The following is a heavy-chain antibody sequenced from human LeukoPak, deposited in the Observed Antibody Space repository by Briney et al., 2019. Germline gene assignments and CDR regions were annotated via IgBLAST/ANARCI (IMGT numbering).Heavy chain of an antibody. CDR2: IKQDGSEK. D-gene: IGHD2-15*01. Sequence: GGSLRLSCAASGFTFSSYWMSWVRQAPGKGLEWVANIKQDGSEKYYVDSVKGRFTISRDNAKNSLYLQMNSLRAEGTAIYYCAKAPVTSCRGAFCYPFDYWGQGTLVTVSS. V-gene: IGHV3-7*03. CDR1: GFTFSSYW. J-gene: IGHJ4*02. CDR3: AKAPVTSCRGAFCYPFDY.